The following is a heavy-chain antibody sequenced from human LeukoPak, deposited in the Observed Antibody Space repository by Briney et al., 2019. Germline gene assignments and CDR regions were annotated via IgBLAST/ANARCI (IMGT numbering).Heavy chain of an antibody. J-gene: IGHJ5*02. CDR1: GHSISSGSY. CDR2: MYHSGST. D-gene: IGHD3-10*01. Sequence: SETLSLTCAVPGHSISSGSYWGWIRQPPGKGLEWVGSMYHSGSTFYNPSLMSRVTISVDTSNIQFSLKLSSVTAADTAVYYCARTYYYGSFEKNRFDPWGQGTLVTVSS. CDR3: ARTYYYGSFEKNRFDP. V-gene: IGHV4-38-2*01.